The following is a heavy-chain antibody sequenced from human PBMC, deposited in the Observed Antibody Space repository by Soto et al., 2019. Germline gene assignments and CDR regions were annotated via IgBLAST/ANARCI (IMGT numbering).Heavy chain of an antibody. CDR1: GGTFSSYA. J-gene: IGHJ5*02. V-gene: IGHV1-69*12. D-gene: IGHD3-22*01. CDR2: IIPIFGTA. Sequence: QVQLVQSGAEVKKPGSSVKVSCKASGGTFSSYALTWVRQAPGQGLEWMGEIIPIFGTANYAQKFQGRVTITADESTSTAYMELSSLRSEDTAVYYCARDRGPSSGYYPYWFDPWGQGTLVTFSS. CDR3: ARDRGPSSGYYPYWFDP.